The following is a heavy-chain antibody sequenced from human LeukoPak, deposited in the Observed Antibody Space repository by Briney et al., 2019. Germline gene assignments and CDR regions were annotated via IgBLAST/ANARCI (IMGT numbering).Heavy chain of an antibody. CDR1: GGSINSHY. CDR3: VRRDTGWNYFDY. CDR2: IYYTGKI. V-gene: IGHV4-59*08. D-gene: IGHD6-19*01. J-gene: IGHJ4*02. Sequence: PSETLSLTCAVSGGSINSHYWGWIRQPPGKGLQWIGDIYYTGKINYNPSVKSRVTITLDTSKDHLSLNLTSVLAADTAIYYRVRRDTGWNYFDYWGQGILVTVSS.